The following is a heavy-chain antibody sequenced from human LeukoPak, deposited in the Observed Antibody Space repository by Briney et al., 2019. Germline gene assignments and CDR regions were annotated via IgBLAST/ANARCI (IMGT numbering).Heavy chain of an antibody. CDR3: ARGGHSSSWYNGRYYYYYYYMDV. D-gene: IGHD6-13*01. CDR2: INHSGST. J-gene: IGHJ6*03. V-gene: IGHV4-34*01. CDR1: GGSFSGYY. Sequence: SETLSLTCAVYGGSFSGYYWSWIRQPPGKGLEWIGEINHSGSTNYNPSLKSRVTISVDTSKNQFSLKLSSVTAADTAVYYCARGGHSSSWYNGRYYYYYYYMDVWGKGTTVTVSS.